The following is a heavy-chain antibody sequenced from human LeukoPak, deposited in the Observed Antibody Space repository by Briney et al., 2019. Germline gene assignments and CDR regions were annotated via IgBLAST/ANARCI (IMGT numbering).Heavy chain of an antibody. V-gene: IGHV3-74*01. CDR2: ISGDGSTT. J-gene: IGHJ4*02. Sequence: GGSLRLSCAASGFTFSNSWMHLVRQAPGEGLVWVSRISGDGSTTNYADSVKGRFTISRDNAMNTLYLQMNSLRTEDTAVYYCARGVDNSYGYVFWGQGTRVAVSP. D-gene: IGHD5-18*01. CDR3: ARGVDNSYGYVF. CDR1: GFTFSNSW.